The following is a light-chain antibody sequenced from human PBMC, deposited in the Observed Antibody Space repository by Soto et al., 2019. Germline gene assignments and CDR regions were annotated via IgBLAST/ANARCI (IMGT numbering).Light chain of an antibody. CDR2: EVT. V-gene: IGLV2-8*01. Sequence: QSALTQPPSASGSPGQSVTISCTGSSSDVGGYNYVSWYQQHPGKAPKLLISEVTKRPSGVPDRFSGPKSGNTASLTVSGLQAEDEADYYCSSYAANYKAYLFGTGTKVTVL. CDR3: SSYAANYKAYL. J-gene: IGLJ1*01. CDR1: SSDVGGYNY.